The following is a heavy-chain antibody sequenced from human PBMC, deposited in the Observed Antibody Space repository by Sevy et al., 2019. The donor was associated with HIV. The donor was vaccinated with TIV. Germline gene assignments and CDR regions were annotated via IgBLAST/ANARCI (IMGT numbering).Heavy chain of an antibody. Sequence: GGSLRLSCAASGFTFSTYAMHWIRQAPGKGLEWVAVISHDERTTYYADSVKGRFTISRDNSKNTLYLQMDSLRPEDTTIYYCARDPGNSGNYWGQRTLVTVSS. CDR3: ARDPGNSGNY. CDR1: GFTFSTYA. D-gene: IGHD1-1*01. J-gene: IGHJ4*02. CDR2: ISHDERTT. V-gene: IGHV3-30*04.